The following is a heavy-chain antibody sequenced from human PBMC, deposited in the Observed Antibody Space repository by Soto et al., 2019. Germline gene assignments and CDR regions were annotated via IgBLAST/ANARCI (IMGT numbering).Heavy chain of an antibody. J-gene: IGHJ6*02. CDR3: ARTDRDFYGLDV. CDR2: ISAAGDP. CDR1: GFTFRNYD. V-gene: IGHV3-13*05. Sequence: EVQLVESGGGLVQPGGSLRLSCEASGFTFRNYDMPWVRQGTGNGLEWVSGISAAGDPDYADSVEGRFTISRENAQNSFFLQMNSLRVGDTAVYYCARTDRDFYGLDVWGQGTTVIVSS.